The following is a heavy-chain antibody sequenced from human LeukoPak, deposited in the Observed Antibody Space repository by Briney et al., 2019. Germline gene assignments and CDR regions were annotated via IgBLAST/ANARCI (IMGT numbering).Heavy chain of an antibody. Sequence: PGRSLRLSRAASGFSFRNYAMAWVRQAPGKGLGWVSVISDSGETTYYAESVKGRFTISRDDSKKTLYVQVNSLSAEDTAVYYCAKDRRRTSGWYVFDYWGQGTLVTVSS. V-gene: IGHV3-23*01. CDR1: GFSFRNYA. CDR3: AKDRRRTSGWYVFDY. D-gene: IGHD6-19*01. J-gene: IGHJ4*02. CDR2: ISDSGETT.